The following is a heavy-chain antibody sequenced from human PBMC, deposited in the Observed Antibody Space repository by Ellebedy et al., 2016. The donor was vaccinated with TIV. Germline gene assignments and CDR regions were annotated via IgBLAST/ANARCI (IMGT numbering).Heavy chain of an antibody. CDR3: ARGVGPIASYDS. Sequence: MPSETLSLTCAVFGGSFNDYFWTWIRQSPGQGLEWIGYVYYTGSTDYNPSLKSRVTISLDTSNNQFSLRMTSVTAADAAVYFCARGVGPIASYDSWGQGTLVTVSS. V-gene: IGHV4-59*01. D-gene: IGHD1-26*01. CDR2: VYYTGST. CDR1: GGSFNDYF. J-gene: IGHJ4*02.